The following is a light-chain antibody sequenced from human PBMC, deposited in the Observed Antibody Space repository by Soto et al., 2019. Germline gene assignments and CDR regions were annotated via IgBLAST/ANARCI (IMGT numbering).Light chain of an antibody. J-gene: IGLJ2*01. CDR2: EVN. CDR1: SSDVGGYNY. CDR3: NSYAGSNNLV. Sequence: QSALTQPPSASGSPGQSVTIPCTGTSSDVGGYNYVSWYQQHPAKAPKLMIYEVNKRPSGVPDRFSGSKSDNTASLTVSGLQAEDEADYYCNSYAGSNNLVFGGGTKLTVL. V-gene: IGLV2-8*01.